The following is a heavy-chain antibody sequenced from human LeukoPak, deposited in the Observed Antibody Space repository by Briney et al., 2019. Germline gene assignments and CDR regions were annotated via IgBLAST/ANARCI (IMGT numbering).Heavy chain of an antibody. CDR2: INTYNGNT. CDR1: GYTFTSYG. V-gene: IGHV1-18*01. Sequence: ASVKVSCKASGYTFTSYGISWARQAPGQGLEWMGWINTYNGNTNYAQKLQGRVTMTTDTSTRTAYMELKSLRSDDTAGYYFHYYDSCGYLGGGDYWGQGTLVTVSS. CDR3: HYYDSCGYLGGGDY. J-gene: IGHJ4*02. D-gene: IGHD3-22*01.